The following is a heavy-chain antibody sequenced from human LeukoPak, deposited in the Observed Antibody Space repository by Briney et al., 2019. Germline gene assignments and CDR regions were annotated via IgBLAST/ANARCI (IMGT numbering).Heavy chain of an antibody. Sequence: GGSLRLSCAASGFTFSSYGMHWVRQAPGKGLEWVAVISYDGSNKCYADSVKGRFTISRDNSKNTLYLQMNSLRAEDTAVYYCARGYGDYIFWGQGTLVTVSS. CDR3: ARGYGDYIF. J-gene: IGHJ4*02. CDR2: ISYDGSNK. D-gene: IGHD4-17*01. V-gene: IGHV3-30*03. CDR1: GFTFSSYG.